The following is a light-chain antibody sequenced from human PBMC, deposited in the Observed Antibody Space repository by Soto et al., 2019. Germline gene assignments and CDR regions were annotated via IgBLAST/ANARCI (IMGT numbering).Light chain of an antibody. CDR2: GAY. J-gene: IGKJ5*01. Sequence: STRSVSPGARSSLSCMGASQSVSRKLAWYQQKPGQPPRLLIYGAYTRAAGIPARFSGGGSGADFTLTISRLEPEDFAVFFCQQYGNSEIIFGQGTRLEIK. CDR1: QSVSRK. V-gene: IGKV3-15*01. CDR3: QQYGNSEII.